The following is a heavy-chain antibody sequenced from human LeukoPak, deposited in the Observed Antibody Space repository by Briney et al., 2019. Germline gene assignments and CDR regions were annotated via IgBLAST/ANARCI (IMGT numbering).Heavy chain of an antibody. Sequence: PSETLSLTCTVSGGSISSSSYYWGWIRQPPGKVLEWIGSIYYSGSTYYNPSLKSRVTISVDTSKNQFSLKLSSVTAADTAVYYCAIPRGYSYGYGEDYWGQGTLVTVSS. CDR1: GGSISSSSYY. CDR2: IYYSGST. J-gene: IGHJ4*02. V-gene: IGHV4-39*01. D-gene: IGHD5-18*01. CDR3: AIPRGYSYGYGEDY.